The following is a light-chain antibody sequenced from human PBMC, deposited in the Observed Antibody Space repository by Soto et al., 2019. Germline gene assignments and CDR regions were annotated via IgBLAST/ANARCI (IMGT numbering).Light chain of an antibody. CDR3: SSYTTNITPVV. CDR2: EVT. Sequence: QSALAQPASVSGSPGQTISISCTGTSSDVGGYNAVSWYQHHPGKAPKLIIYEVTHRPAGVSGRFSASKSGNTASLTITGLQAEDEADYYCSSYTTNITPVVFGGGTQLTVL. CDR1: SSDVGGYNA. V-gene: IGLV2-14*01. J-gene: IGLJ2*01.